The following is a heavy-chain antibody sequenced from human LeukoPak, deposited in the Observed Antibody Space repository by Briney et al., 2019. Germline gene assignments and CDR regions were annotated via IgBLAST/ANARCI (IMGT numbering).Heavy chain of an antibody. V-gene: IGHV4-61*02. CDR3: ARDNAGAMPQ. J-gene: IGHJ4*02. CDR2: IYTSGST. Sequence: SQTLSLTCTVSGGSISSGSYYWSWIRQPAGKGLEWIGRIYTSGSTYYNPSLKSRVTISVDTSRNQFSLKLSSVTAADTAVYYCARDNAGAMPQWGQGTLVTVSS. D-gene: IGHD3-16*01. CDR1: GGSISSGSYY.